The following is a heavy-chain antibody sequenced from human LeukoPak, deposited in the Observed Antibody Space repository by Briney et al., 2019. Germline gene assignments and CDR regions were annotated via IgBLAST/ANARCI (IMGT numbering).Heavy chain of an antibody. CDR3: ARSIAVADDY. D-gene: IGHD6-19*01. Sequence: ASVTVSCKASGYTFTSYYMHWVRQAPGQGLEWMGIINPSGGSTSYAQKFQGRVTMTRDTSTSTVYMELSSLRSEDTAVFYCARSIAVADDYWGQGTLVTVSS. CDR1: GYTFTSYY. J-gene: IGHJ4*02. CDR2: INPSGGST. V-gene: IGHV1-46*01.